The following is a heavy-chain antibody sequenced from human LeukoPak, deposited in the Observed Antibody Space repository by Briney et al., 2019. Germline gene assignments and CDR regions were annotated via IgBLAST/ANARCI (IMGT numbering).Heavy chain of an antibody. J-gene: IGHJ5*02. Sequence: GGSLRLSCAASGFTFSNSWMSWVRQAPGKGLEWVASIKPDGSAQYYVDSVKGRFTISRDNAKNSLFLQINSLRAEDTALYYCANGGTYSSGPWGQGTLVTVSS. V-gene: IGHV3-7*01. CDR3: ANGGTYSSGP. CDR1: GFTFSNSW. D-gene: IGHD3-22*01. CDR2: IKPDGSAQ.